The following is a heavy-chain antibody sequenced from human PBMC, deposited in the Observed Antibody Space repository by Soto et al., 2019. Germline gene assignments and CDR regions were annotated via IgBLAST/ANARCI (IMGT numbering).Heavy chain of an antibody. V-gene: IGHV1-69*01. CDR2: IIPISDTT. Sequence: QVQLVQSGGEVKKPGSSVKVSCTASGGTFSSYAISWVRQAPGQGLEWMGGIIPISDTTNYAQTFQGRVTITADESTSKGYMELSSLRSEDTAVYYCARSQGSSTSLEIYYYYYYGMDVWGQGTTVTVSS. CDR3: ARSQGSSTSLEIYYYYYYGMDV. D-gene: IGHD2-2*01. CDR1: GGTFSSYA. J-gene: IGHJ6*02.